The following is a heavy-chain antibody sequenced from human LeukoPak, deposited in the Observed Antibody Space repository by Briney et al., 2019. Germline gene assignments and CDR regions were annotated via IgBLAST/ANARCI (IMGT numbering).Heavy chain of an antibody. J-gene: IGHJ4*02. Sequence: GGSLRLSCAGSGFTFSSHWMSWVRQAPGKGLQWVANIKQDGSEKNYVDSVKGRFTISRDNAKNSLFLQMNTLRVGDTAVYYCARGGGHGDYWGQGTLVTVSS. CDR2: IKQDGSEK. D-gene: IGHD3-16*01. V-gene: IGHV3-7*01. CDR3: ARGGGHGDY. CDR1: GFTFSSHW.